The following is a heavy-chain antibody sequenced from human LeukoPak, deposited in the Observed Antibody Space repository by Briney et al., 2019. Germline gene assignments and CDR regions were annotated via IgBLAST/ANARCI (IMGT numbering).Heavy chain of an antibody. V-gene: IGHV1-69*06. CDR1: GYTFTSYD. J-gene: IGHJ6*03. Sequence: SVKVSCKASGYTFTSYDINWVRQAPGQGLEWMGGIIPIFGTANYAQKFQGRVTITADKSTSTAYMELSSLRSEDTAVYYCARDRRDRGVPYMDVWGKGTTATVSS. CDR2: IIPIFGTA. CDR3: ARDRRDRGVPYMDV. D-gene: IGHD3-10*01.